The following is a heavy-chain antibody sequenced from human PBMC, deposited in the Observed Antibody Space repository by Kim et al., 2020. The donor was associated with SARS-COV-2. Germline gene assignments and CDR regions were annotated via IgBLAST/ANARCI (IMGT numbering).Heavy chain of an antibody. CDR2: IIPIFGTA. CDR3: ARDSVEAWLRLSSRYYGMDV. D-gene: IGHD5-12*01. V-gene: IGHV1-69*13. J-gene: IGHJ6*02. CDR1: GGTFSSYA. Sequence: SVKVSCKASGGTFSSYAISWVRQAPGQGLEWMGGIIPIFGTANYAKKFQGRVTITADESTSTAYMELSSLRSEDTAVYYCARDSVEAWLRLSSRYYGMDVWGQGTTVTVSS.